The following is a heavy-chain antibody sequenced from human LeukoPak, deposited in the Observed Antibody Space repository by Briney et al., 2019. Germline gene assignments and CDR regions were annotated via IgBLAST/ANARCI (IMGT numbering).Heavy chain of an antibody. CDR3: ARPRRVRGVINWFDP. CDR2: INHSGST. V-gene: IGHV4-34*01. Sequence: PSETLSLTCAVYGGSFSGYYWSWIRQPPGKGLEWIGEINHSGSTNYNPSLKSRVTISVDTSKNQFSLKLSSVTAADTAVYYCARPRRVRGVINWFDPWGQGTLVTVSS. J-gene: IGHJ5*02. CDR1: GGSFSGYY. D-gene: IGHD3-10*01.